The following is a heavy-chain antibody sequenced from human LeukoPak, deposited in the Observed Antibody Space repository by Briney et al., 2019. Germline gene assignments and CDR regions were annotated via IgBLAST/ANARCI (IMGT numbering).Heavy chain of an antibody. D-gene: IGHD3-3*01. Sequence: SETLSLTCTVSGGSISSSSYYWGWIRQPPGKGLEWIGSIYYSGSTNYNPSLKSRVTISVDTSKNQFSLKLSSVTAADTAVYYCARGRYSEIDYWGQGTLVTVSS. CDR2: IYYSGST. J-gene: IGHJ4*02. CDR3: ARGRYSEIDY. CDR1: GGSISSSSYY. V-gene: IGHV4-39*07.